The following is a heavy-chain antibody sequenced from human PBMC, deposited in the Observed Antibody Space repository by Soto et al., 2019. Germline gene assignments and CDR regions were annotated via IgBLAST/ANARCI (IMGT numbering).Heavy chain of an antibody. CDR1: GFSFSIDGMG. Sequence: QITLKESGPTLVKPTQTLTPTCTFSGFSFSIDGMGVGWIRQPPGKALEWLALIYWDDDKRFSPSQKSRLTITKDGSRNQVVLTLTNMDPADTATYYCAHVYWAASGTRYYFDYWGQGTLVTVSS. V-gene: IGHV2-5*02. J-gene: IGHJ4*02. CDR3: AHVYWAASGTRYYFDY. CDR2: IYWDDDK. D-gene: IGHD1-7*01.